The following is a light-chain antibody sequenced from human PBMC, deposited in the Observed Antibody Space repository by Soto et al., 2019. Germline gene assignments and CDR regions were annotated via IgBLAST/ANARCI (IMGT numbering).Light chain of an antibody. J-gene: IGLJ2*01. Sequence: QTVVTQPPSASGTPGQRVTISCSGSSSNIGTNTVIWYQQLPGAAPKLLIYSDNHRPSGVPDRFSGSKSGTSASLAISGLQSEDEADYYCAAWDVSLVVFGGGSKLTVL. V-gene: IGLV1-44*01. CDR2: SDN. CDR3: AAWDVSLVV. CDR1: SSNIGTNT.